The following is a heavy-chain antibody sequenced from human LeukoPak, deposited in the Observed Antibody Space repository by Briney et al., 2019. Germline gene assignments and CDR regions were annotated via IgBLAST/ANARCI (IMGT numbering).Heavy chain of an antibody. J-gene: IGHJ6*03. CDR2: IYTSGST. Sequence: SETLSLTCTVSGGSISSSSYYWGWIRQPAGKGLEWIGRIYTSGSTNYNPSLKSRVTISVDTSKNQFSLKLSSVTAADTAVYYCAREDSSSWYLDYYYYYMDVWGKGTTVTVSS. V-gene: IGHV4-61*02. CDR3: AREDSSSWYLDYYYYYMDV. CDR1: GGSISSSSYY. D-gene: IGHD6-13*01.